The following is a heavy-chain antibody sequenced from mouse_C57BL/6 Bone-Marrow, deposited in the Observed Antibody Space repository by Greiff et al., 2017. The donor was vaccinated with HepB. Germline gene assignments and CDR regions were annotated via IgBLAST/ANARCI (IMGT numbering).Heavy chain of an antibody. CDR2: IDPSDSYT. Sequence: VKLKQPGAELVRPGTSVKLSCKASGYTFTSYWMHWVKQRPGQGLEWIGVIDPSDSYTNYNQKFKGKATLTVDTSSSTAYMQLSSLTSEDSAVYYCARGELGRTYFDYWGQGTTLTVSS. CDR1: GYTFTSYW. CDR3: ARGELGRTYFDY. J-gene: IGHJ2*01. V-gene: IGHV1-59*01. D-gene: IGHD4-1*01.